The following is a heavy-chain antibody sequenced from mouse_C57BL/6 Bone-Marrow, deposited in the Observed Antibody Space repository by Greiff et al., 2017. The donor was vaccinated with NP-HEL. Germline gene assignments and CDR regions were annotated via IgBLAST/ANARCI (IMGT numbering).Heavy chain of an antibody. CDR2: INPSTGGT. J-gene: IGHJ2*01. CDR3: ASYGYGDY. V-gene: IGHV1-42*01. Sequence: VQLQQSGPELVKPGASVKISCKASGYSFTGYYMNWVKQSPEKSLEWIGEINPSTGGTIYNQKFKAKATLTVDKSSSTAYMQLKSLTSEDSAVYYCASYGYGDYWGQGTTLTVSS. D-gene: IGHD2-2*01. CDR1: GYSFTGYY.